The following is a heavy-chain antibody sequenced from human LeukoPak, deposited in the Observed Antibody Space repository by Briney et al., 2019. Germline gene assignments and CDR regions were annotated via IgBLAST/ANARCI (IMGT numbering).Heavy chain of an antibody. V-gene: IGHV3-30*04. Sequence: PGRSLRLSCAASGFAFSSYYMNWVRQAPGKGLEWVASISNDGKNNYYADSVKGRFTICRDNSKNTLYLQMNSLRDEGTDVYYCARGRYYGQGDYFDYWGQGTLVTVSS. CDR3: ARGRYYGQGDYFDY. CDR1: GFAFSSYY. J-gene: IGHJ4*02. D-gene: IGHD3-10*01. CDR2: ISNDGKNN.